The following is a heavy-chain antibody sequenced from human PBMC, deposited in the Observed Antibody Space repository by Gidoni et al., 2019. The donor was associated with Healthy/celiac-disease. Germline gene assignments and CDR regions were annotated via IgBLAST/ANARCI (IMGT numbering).Heavy chain of an antibody. CDR1: GFTFSRYA. J-gene: IGHJ4*02. D-gene: IGHD3-3*01. CDR2: ISYDGSNK. CDR3: ARSRDFGVVILYYFDY. V-gene: IGHV3-30-3*01. Sequence: QVQLVESGGGVVQPGRSLRLSCAASGFTFSRYAMHWVRQAPGKGLEWVAVISYDGSNKYYADSVKGRFTISRDNSKNTLYLQMTSLRAEDTAVYYCARSRDFGVVILYYFDYWGQGTLVTVSS.